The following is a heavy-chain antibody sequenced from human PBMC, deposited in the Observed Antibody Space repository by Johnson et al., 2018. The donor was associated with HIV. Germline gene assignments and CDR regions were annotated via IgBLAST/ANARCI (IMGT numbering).Heavy chain of an antibody. CDR2: ISYDGSNK. D-gene: IGHD1-20*01. J-gene: IGHJ3*02. V-gene: IGHV3-30*04. CDR1: GFTFSDYA. CDR3: ARDRERYNWNLGAFDI. Sequence: QMQLVESGGGVVQPGRSLRLSCAASGFTFSDYAMHWVRQAPGKGLEWVAVISYDGSNKYYADSVKGRVTISRDNSKNTLYLQMNSLRAEDTAVYYCARDRERYNWNLGAFDIWGQGTMVTVSS.